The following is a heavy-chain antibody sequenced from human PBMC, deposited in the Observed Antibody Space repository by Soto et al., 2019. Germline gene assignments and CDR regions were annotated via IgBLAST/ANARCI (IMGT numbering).Heavy chain of an antibody. CDR3: ARRMITMIVVVYDY. V-gene: IGHV4-34*01. CDR2: INHSGST. D-gene: IGHD3-22*01. J-gene: IGHJ4*02. CDR1: GGSFSGYY. Sequence: SETLSLTCAVYGGSFSGYYWSWIRQPPGKGLEWIGEINHSGSTNYNPSLKSRATISVDTSKSQFSLKLSSVTAADTAVYYCARRMITMIVVVYDYWGQGTLVTVSS.